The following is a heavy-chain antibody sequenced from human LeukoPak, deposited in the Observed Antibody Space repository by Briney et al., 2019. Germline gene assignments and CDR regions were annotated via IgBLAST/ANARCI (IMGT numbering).Heavy chain of an antibody. D-gene: IGHD2-15*01. CDR2: INPNSGGT. CDR3: ARDWRYCSGGSCYFPSY. V-gene: IGHV1-2*02. CDR1: GYTFTGYY. Sequence: ASVKVSCKASGYTFTGYYMHWVRQAPGQGLEWMGWINPNSGGTNYAQKFQGRVTMTRDTSISTAYMELSRLRSDDTAVYYCARDWRYCSGGSCYFPSYWGQGTLVTVSS. J-gene: IGHJ4*02.